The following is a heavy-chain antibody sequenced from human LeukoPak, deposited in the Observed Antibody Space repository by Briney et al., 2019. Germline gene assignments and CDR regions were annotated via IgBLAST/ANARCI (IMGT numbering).Heavy chain of an antibody. CDR2: ISSSGGST. J-gene: IGHJ4*02. D-gene: IGHD6-13*01. CDR3: AKSPYSSPTYYFDY. Sequence: GGSLRLSCAASGFTFSSYAMSWVRQAPGKGLEWVSAISSSGGSTYYADSVKGRFTISRDNSKNTLYLQMNSLRAEDTAVYYCAKSPYSSPTYYFDYWGPGTLVTVSS. CDR1: GFTFSSYA. V-gene: IGHV3-23*01.